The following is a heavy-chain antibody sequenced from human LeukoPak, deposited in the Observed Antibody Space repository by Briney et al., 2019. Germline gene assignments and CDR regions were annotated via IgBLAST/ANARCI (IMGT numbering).Heavy chain of an antibody. CDR1: GFTFSSYS. V-gene: IGHV3-48*02. CDR2: ISSSSSTT. J-gene: IGHJ1*01. D-gene: IGHD3-10*01. CDR3: ARDRSAHYYGSGSYQH. Sequence: PGGSLRLSCAASGFTFSSYSMNWVRQAPGKGLEWVSYISSSSSTTYYADSVKGRFTISRDNAKNSLYLQMNSLRDEDTAMYYCARDRSAHYYGSGSYQHWGQGTLVTVSS.